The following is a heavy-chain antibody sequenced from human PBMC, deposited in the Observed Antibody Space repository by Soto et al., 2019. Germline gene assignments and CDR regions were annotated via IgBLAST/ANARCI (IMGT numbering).Heavy chain of an antibody. J-gene: IGHJ6*02. CDR3: ARPEAYYYDMDV. V-gene: IGHV3-21*01. CDR1: GFTFSSYS. Sequence: EVQLLESGGGLVQPGGSLRLSCAASGFTFSSYSMNWVRQAPGKGLEWVSSISSSTSYIYYADSVKGRFTISRDNAKNSLYLQMNSLRAEDTAVYYCARPEAYYYDMDVWGQGTTVTVSS. CDR2: ISSSTSYI.